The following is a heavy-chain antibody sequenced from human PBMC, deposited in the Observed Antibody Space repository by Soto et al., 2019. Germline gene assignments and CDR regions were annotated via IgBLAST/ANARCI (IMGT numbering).Heavy chain of an antibody. CDR1: GGSFSGYY. CDR2: INHSGVT. D-gene: IGHD1-1*01. J-gene: IGHJ6*02. Sequence: QVQLQQWGAGLLKPSGTLSLTCAVYGGSFSGYYWSWIRQPPGKGLEWIGEINHSGVTNYKPSLNRRVTISVDPSQNQFSLQLKSVAAADTALESCARFTGSYYYAMDVWGQGSTVTVSS. CDR3: ARFTGSYYYAMDV. V-gene: IGHV4-34*01.